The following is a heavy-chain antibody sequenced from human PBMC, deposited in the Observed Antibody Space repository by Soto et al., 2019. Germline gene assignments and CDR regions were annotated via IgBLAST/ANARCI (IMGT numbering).Heavy chain of an antibody. V-gene: IGHV3-33*01. Sequence: GGSLRLSCAASGFTFSSYGMHWVRQAPGKGLEWVAVIWYDGSNKYYADSVKGRFTIPRDNSKNTLYLQMNSLRAEDTAVYYCARDLHYYDSSGLVDYWGQGTLVTVSS. D-gene: IGHD3-22*01. CDR3: ARDLHYYDSSGLVDY. CDR1: GFTFSSYG. J-gene: IGHJ4*02. CDR2: IWYDGSNK.